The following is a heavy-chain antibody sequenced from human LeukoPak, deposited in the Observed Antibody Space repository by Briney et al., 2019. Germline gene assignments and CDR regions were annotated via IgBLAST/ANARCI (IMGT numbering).Heavy chain of an antibody. Sequence: SETLSLTCTVSGSISGYYWSWIRQPPGKELEWIGYIYYSGSTNYNPSLKSRVTISVDTSKNQFSLKLSSVTAADTAVYYCARDYSGSYMGYWFDPWGQGTLVTVSS. D-gene: IGHD1-26*01. CDR3: ARDYSGSYMGYWFDP. CDR2: IYYSGST. J-gene: IGHJ5*02. CDR1: GSISGYY. V-gene: IGHV4-59*01.